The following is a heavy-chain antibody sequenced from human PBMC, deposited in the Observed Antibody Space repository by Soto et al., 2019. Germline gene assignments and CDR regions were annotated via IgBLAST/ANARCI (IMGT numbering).Heavy chain of an antibody. CDR3: ARRSEATRAFDI. CDR2: IYYSGTT. V-gene: IGHV4-39*01. J-gene: IGHJ3*02. CDR1: GGSINSNRYN. D-gene: IGHD1-26*01. Sequence: PSETLSLTCNVSGGSINSNRYNWGWIRQPPGKGLESIGTIYYSGTTYYNPSLKSRVTISVDTSKNQFSLKLTSVTAADTAVYYCARRSEATRAFDIWGQGTMVTVSS.